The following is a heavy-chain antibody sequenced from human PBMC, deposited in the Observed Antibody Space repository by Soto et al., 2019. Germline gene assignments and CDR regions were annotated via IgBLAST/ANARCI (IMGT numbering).Heavy chain of an antibody. Sequence: EVQLVEYGGGLVKPGGSLRLSCAASGFTFSSYSMNWVRQAPGKGLEWVSSISSSSSYIYYADSVKGRFTISRDNAKNSLYLQMNSLRAEDTAVYYCARASGVLRFLEWLLGYFDYWGQGTLVTVSS. CDR3: ARASGVLRFLEWLLGYFDY. V-gene: IGHV3-21*01. D-gene: IGHD3-3*01. CDR1: GFTFSSYS. J-gene: IGHJ4*02. CDR2: ISSSSSYI.